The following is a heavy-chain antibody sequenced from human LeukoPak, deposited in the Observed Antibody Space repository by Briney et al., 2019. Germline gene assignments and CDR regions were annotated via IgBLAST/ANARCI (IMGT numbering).Heavy chain of an antibody. CDR1: GYTFTGYY. Sequence: ASVKVSCKASGYTFTGYYMHWVRQAPGQGLEWMGWISAYNGNTNYAQKLQGRVTMTTDTSTSTAYMELRSLRSDDTAVYYCARVWSSGNPYFDYWGQGTLVTVSS. D-gene: IGHD6-19*01. V-gene: IGHV1-18*04. CDR2: ISAYNGNT. J-gene: IGHJ4*02. CDR3: ARVWSSGNPYFDY.